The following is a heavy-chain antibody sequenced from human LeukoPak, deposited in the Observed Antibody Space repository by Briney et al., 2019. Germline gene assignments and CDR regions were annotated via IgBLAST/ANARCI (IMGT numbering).Heavy chain of an antibody. D-gene: IGHD2-15*01. CDR2: IYTSGST. Sequence: SETLSLTCTVSGGSISSYYWSWIRQPAGEGLEWIGRIYTSGSTNYNPSLKSRVTMSVDTSKNQFSLNLNSVTAADTAVYFCARHSWVNGYFDFWGQGTLVTVSS. J-gene: IGHJ4*02. CDR1: GGSISSYY. CDR3: ARHSWVNGYFDF. V-gene: IGHV4-4*07.